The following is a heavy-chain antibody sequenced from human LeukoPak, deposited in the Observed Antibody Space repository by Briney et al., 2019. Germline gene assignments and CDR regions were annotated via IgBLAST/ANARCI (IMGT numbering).Heavy chain of an antibody. Sequence: AGGSLRLSCAASGFTVSSNYMSWVRQAPGKGLEWVSVIYSGGSTYYADSVKGRFTISRGNAKNSLYLQMNSLRAEDTAVYYCARVIGYCSSTSCPIDYWGQGTLVTVSS. CDR1: GFTVSSNY. CDR3: ARVIGYCSSTSCPIDY. CDR2: IYSGGST. V-gene: IGHV3-53*01. J-gene: IGHJ4*02. D-gene: IGHD2-2*01.